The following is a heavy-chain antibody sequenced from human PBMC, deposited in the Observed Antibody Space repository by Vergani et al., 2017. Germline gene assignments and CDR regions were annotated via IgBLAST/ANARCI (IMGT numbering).Heavy chain of an antibody. D-gene: IGHD3-10*01. V-gene: IGHV4-34*01. CDR3: AGGEPSHYYEGSGADAFDI. J-gene: IGHJ3*02. Sequence: QVQLQQWGAGLLKPSETLSHTCAVYGGSFSGYHWSWIRPPPGKGLECIGEINHSGSTNYNPSLKSRVTISVDTSKNKFYLKLSSVTAADTAVYYCAGGEPSHYYEGSGADAFDIWGQGTMVTVSS. CDR1: GGSFSGYH. CDR2: INHSGST.